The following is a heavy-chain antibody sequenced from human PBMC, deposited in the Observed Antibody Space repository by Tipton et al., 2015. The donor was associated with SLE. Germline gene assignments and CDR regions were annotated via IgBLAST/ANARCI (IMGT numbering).Heavy chain of an antibody. CDR3: ARGFLEWLFDDAFDI. D-gene: IGHD3-3*01. Sequence: TLSLTCTVSGGSISSGSYYWSWIRQPAGKGLEWIGRIYTSGSTNYNPSLKSRVTISVDTSKNQFSLKLSPVTAADTAVYYCARGFLEWLFDDAFDIWGQGTMVTVSS. CDR1: GGSISSGSYY. CDR2: IYTSGST. V-gene: IGHV4-61*02. J-gene: IGHJ3*02.